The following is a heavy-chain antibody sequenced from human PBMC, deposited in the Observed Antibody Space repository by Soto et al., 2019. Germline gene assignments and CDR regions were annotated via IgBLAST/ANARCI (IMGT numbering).Heavy chain of an antibody. CDR3: ATAGILVGATNIDY. Sequence: ASVKVSCKVSGYTLTELSMHWVRQAPGKGLEWMGGFDPEDGETIYAQKFQGRVTMTEDTSTDTAYMELSSLRSEDTAVYYCATAGILVGATNIDYWGQGTLVTVSS. J-gene: IGHJ4*02. D-gene: IGHD1-26*01. V-gene: IGHV1-24*01. CDR1: GYTLTELS. CDR2: FDPEDGET.